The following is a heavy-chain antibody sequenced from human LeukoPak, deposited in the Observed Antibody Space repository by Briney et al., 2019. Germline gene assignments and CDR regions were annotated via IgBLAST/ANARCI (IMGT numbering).Heavy chain of an antibody. CDR1: GFTFSSYA. CDR2: ISYGGSNK. V-gene: IGHV3-30-3*01. Sequence: GGSLRLSCAASGFTFSSYAMLWVRQAPGKGLEWVAVISYGGSNKYYADSVKGRFTISRDNSKNTLYLQMNSLRAEDTAVYYCARVVAWGQGTMVTVSS. CDR3: ARVVA. J-gene: IGHJ3*01.